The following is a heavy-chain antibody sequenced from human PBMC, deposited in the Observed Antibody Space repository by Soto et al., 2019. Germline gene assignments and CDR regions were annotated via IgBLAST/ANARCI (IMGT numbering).Heavy chain of an antibody. CDR1: GYTFTSYD. Sequence: QVQLVQSGAEVKKPGASVKVSCKASGYTFTSYDINWVRQATGQGLEWMGWMNPNSGNTGYAQKFQGRVTMTRNTSISTGYMELNSLRSEDTAVYYCAREGLRFCAMDYWGQGTLVTVSS. CDR3: AREGLRFCAMDY. D-gene: IGHD3-3*01. J-gene: IGHJ4*02. V-gene: IGHV1-8*01. CDR2: MNPNSGNT.